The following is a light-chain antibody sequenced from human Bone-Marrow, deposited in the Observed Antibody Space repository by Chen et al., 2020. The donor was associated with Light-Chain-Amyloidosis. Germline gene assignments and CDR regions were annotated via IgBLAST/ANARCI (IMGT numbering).Light chain of an antibody. J-gene: IGLJ3*02. Sequence: YELSQPASVSVSPGQTASISCSGENLRDEDANWYQQKPGQSPVLVIHQDTKRPSGVPERISGSKSGNTATLTISGTQAMDEADYYCQAWDSSTWVFGGGTKLTVL. V-gene: IGLV3-1*01. CDR3: QAWDSSTWV. CDR1: NLRDED. CDR2: QDT.